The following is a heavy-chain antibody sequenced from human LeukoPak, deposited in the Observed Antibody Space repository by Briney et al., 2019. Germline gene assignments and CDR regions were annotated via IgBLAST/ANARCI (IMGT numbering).Heavy chain of an antibody. Sequence: HPGGSLRLSCAASGFTFSTYAMSWVRQAPGKGLEWVSTISGSGGSTYYADSVKGRFTISRDDSKNTLYLQMNSLRDEDTAVYYCAKPIVGATRVGYFDYWGQGTLVTVSS. V-gene: IGHV3-23*01. CDR3: AKPIVGATRVGYFDY. J-gene: IGHJ4*02. CDR1: GFTFSTYA. CDR2: ISGSGGST. D-gene: IGHD1-26*01.